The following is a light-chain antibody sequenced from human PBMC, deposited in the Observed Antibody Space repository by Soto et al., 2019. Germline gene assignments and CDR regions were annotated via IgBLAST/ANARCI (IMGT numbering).Light chain of an antibody. CDR2: DAS. CDR3: QQHSNWPRT. Sequence: EIVLTQSPATLSSSPGERATLSCRASQSVSNYLAWFQQKPGQAPRLLIYDASKRATGLPARFSGSGSGPDFTLTISSLEPEDFAVYYCQQHSNWPRTVGQGTKVEIK. V-gene: IGKV3-11*01. CDR1: QSVSNY. J-gene: IGKJ1*01.